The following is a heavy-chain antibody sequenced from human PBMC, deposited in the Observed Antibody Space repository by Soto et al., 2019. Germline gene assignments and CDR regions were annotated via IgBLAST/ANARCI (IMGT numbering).Heavy chain of an antibody. D-gene: IGHD1-26*01. V-gene: IGHV4-59*02. Sequence: SETLSLTCSVSGDSVSSYYWSWIRQPPGKGLEWIGWLHYTGTTNYSPSFMSRITTSVDTSKNQFSLKLNSVTAADTAVYYCARGGSNWFDPWGQGTLVTVSS. CDR3: ARGGSNWFDP. J-gene: IGHJ5*02. CDR2: LHYTGTT. CDR1: GDSVSSYY.